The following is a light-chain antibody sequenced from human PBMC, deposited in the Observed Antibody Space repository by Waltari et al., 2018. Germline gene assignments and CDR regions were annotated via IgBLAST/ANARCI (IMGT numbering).Light chain of an antibody. V-gene: IGKV3-11*01. CDR1: QSVSDY. J-gene: IGKJ5*01. CDR3: QQRSNWPIS. CDR2: AAS. Sequence: EIVFTQSPATLSLSPGERATLSCRASQSVSDYLSWYQQKPGQAPRILISAASNRATGIPARFSGSGSGTDFTLTISSLEPEDFAFYYCQQRSNWPISFGQGTRLEIK.